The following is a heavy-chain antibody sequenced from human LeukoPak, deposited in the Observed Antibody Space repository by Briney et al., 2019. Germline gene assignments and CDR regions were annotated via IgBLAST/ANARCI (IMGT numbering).Heavy chain of an antibody. CDR1: GYSISSGYY. V-gene: IGHV4-38-2*02. D-gene: IGHD1-1*01. CDR2: IYYSGST. Sequence: PSETLSLTCTVSGYSISSGYYWGWIRQPPGKGLEWIGSIYYSGSTYYNPSLKSRVSISVHTSKNQFSLKLRSVTAADTAVYYCARPVPSRLGWFDPWGQGTLVTVSS. J-gene: IGHJ5*02. CDR3: ARPVPSRLGWFDP.